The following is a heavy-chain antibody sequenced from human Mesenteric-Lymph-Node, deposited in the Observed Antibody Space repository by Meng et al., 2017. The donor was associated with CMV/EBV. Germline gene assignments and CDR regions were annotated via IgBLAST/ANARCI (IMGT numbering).Heavy chain of an antibody. CDR2: ISYDGSNR. Sequence: GGSLRLSCTVSGFTLSNHAMHWVRQAPGRGLEWMAVISYDGSNRDYADSVKGRFTSSRDNSKNTLSLQMNSLRAEDTAVYYCARDEGCSSTSSQCGAFDIWGQGTMVTVSS. D-gene: IGHD2-2*01. CDR1: GFTLSNHA. V-gene: IGHV3-30*04. CDR3: ARDEGCSSTSSQCGAFDI. J-gene: IGHJ3*02.